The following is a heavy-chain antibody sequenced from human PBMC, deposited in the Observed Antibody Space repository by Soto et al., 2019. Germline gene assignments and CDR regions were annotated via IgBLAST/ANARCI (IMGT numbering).Heavy chain of an antibody. CDR1: GDTFPSYY. D-gene: IGHD3-3*01. Sequence: ASVKVSCKAPGDTFPSYYLNWVRQAPGQGLEWMGVINPHGGSTKYAQKFQGRVTMTRDTSRSTVYMELRSLRSDDTAIYYCARSSGGNFGIIIEGSNWFDPWGKGTLGTVSS. CDR2: INPHGGST. J-gene: IGHJ5*02. V-gene: IGHV1-46*01. CDR3: ARSSGGNFGIIIEGSNWFDP.